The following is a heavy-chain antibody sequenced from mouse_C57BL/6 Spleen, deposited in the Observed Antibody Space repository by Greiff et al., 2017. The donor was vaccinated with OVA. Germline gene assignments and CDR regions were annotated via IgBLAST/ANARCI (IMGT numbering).Heavy chain of an antibody. J-gene: IGHJ4*01. Sequence: QVQLQQPGAELVKPGASVKMSCKASGYTFTSYWITWVKQRPGQGLEWIGDIYPGSGSTNYNEKFKSKATLTVDTSSSTAYMQLSSLTSEDSAVYYCAREQPDSSGYGARDYWGQGTSVTVSS. D-gene: IGHD3-2*02. CDR2: IYPGSGST. V-gene: IGHV1-55*01. CDR3: AREQPDSSGYGARDY. CDR1: GYTFTSYW.